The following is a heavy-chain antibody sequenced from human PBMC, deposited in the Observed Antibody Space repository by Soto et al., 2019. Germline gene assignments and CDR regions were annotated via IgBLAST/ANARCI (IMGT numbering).Heavy chain of an antibody. CDR2: ISSSSSYI. J-gene: IGHJ4*02. V-gene: IGHV3-21*01. D-gene: IGHD6-13*01. Sequence: EVQLVESGGGLVKPGGSLRLSCAASGFTFSSYSMNWVRQAPGKGLEWVSSISSSSSYIYYADSVKGRFTISRDNAKNSLYLQMNSLRAEDTAVYYCATFSSSWYLYYFDYWGQGTLVTVSS. CDR1: GFTFSSYS. CDR3: ATFSSSWYLYYFDY.